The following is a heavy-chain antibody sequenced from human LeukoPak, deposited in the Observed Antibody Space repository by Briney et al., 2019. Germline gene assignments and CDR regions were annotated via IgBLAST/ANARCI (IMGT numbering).Heavy chain of an antibody. CDR3: AREGPIVGATHLVDY. J-gene: IGHJ4*02. Sequence: GASVKVSCKASGYTFTYYYMPWVRQAPGQRLEWMGWINPNSGGTNYAQKFQGRVTMTRDTSISTAYMELSRLRSDDTAVYYCAREGPIVGATHLVDYWGQGTLVTVSS. V-gene: IGHV1-2*02. CDR1: GYTFTYYY. CDR2: INPNSGGT. D-gene: IGHD1-26*01.